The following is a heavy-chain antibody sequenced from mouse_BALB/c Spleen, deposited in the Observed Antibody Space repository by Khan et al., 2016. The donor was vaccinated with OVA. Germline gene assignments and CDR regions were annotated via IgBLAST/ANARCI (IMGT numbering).Heavy chain of an antibody. D-gene: IGHD1-1*02. CDR3: ARSKYLAMY. Sequence: VQLQESGPGLVAPSQSLSITCTVYGYSLTRYGVHWVRQPPGKGLEWLGLIWAGGSTNNNWALMSRLSISIDNSKSLVFLIMNSLQTDDAALYYCARSKYLAMYGGQGTTLTVSS. CDR1: GYSLTRYG. V-gene: IGHV2-9*02. CDR2: IWAGGST. J-gene: IGHJ2*01.